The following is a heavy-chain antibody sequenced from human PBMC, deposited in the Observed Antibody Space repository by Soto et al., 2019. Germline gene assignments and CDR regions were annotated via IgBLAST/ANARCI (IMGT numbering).Heavy chain of an antibody. Sequence: ASVKVSCKASGFSFTGYYIHWLRQAPGQGLEWMGWINAHSGGTEYAQKFQGRVTSTRDTSIATAYLTLTSLTSDDTALYYCAKDLTRQLAYWLDPWGQGTQVTVSS. D-gene: IGHD6-6*01. CDR2: INAHSGGT. CDR1: GFSFTGYY. CDR3: AKDLTRQLAYWLDP. J-gene: IGHJ5*02. V-gene: IGHV1-2*02.